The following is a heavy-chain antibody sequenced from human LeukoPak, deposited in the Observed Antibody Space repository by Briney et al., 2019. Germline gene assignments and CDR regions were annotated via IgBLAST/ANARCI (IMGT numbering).Heavy chain of an antibody. D-gene: IGHD1-26*01. CDR2: ISWNSGSI. CDR3: AKDRDGSYHSIDY. J-gene: IGHJ4*02. V-gene: IGHV3-9*01. Sequence: GGSLRLSCAASGFTFDDYAMYWVRQAPGKGLEWVSGISWNSGSIGYADSVEGRFTISRDNAKNSLYLQMNSLRAEDTALYYCAKDRDGSYHSIDYWGQGTLVTVSS. CDR1: GFTFDDYA.